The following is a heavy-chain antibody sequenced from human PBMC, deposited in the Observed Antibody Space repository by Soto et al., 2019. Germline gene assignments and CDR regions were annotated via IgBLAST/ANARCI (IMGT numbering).Heavy chain of an antibody. CDR2: IYPGDSDT. Sequence: GESLKISCKGSGYSFTSYWIGWVRQMPGKGLEWMGIIYPGDSDTRYSPSSQGQGTISADKSTSTAYLQWSSLKASDTAMYYCASLYSSSSESHFDYWGQGTLVTVSS. V-gene: IGHV5-51*01. J-gene: IGHJ4*02. D-gene: IGHD6-6*01. CDR1: GYSFTSYW. CDR3: ASLYSSSSESHFDY.